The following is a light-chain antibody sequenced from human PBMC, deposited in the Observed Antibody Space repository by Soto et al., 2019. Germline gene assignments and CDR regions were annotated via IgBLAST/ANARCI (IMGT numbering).Light chain of an antibody. Sequence: EIVLTQSPGTLSLSTGERATXCCRASQSVSSSYLAWYQQKPGQAPRLIIYGASSRATGIPDRFSGSGSGTDFTLTISRLEPEDFAVYYCQQDGSSPETFGQGTKVEIK. J-gene: IGKJ1*01. CDR2: GAS. CDR3: QQDGSSPET. V-gene: IGKV3-20*01. CDR1: QSVSSSY.